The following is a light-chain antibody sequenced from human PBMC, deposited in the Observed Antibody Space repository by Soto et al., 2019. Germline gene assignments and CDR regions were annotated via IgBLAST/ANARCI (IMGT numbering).Light chain of an antibody. CDR2: DAS. V-gene: IGKV3-11*01. J-gene: IGKJ5*01. CDR1: QSVSSY. Sequence: EIVLTQSPATLSLSPGERATLSCRASQSVSSYLAWYQQKPGQAPRLLIYDASNSATGIPARFSGSGSGTDFTLPISSLEPEDFAVYDCQHRSNWPPFTFGQGTRLEIK. CDR3: QHRSNWPPFT.